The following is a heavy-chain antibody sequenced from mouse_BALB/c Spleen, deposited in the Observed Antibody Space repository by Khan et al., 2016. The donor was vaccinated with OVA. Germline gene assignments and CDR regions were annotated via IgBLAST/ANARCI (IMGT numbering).Heavy chain of an antibody. CDR3: ASHLTGSFAY. V-gene: IGHV5-6*01. J-gene: IGHJ3*01. CDR1: GFTFGAYS. Sequence: EVELVESGGDLVKPGGSLKLSCAASGFTFGAYSVSGVSQTPDKRLEWVATISSGADYTYYPDGVKGRFTISRDNAKNTLYLQMRTLTSEGTAMYYCASHLTGSFAYWGQGTLVTVSA. CDR2: ISSGADYT. D-gene: IGHD4-1*01.